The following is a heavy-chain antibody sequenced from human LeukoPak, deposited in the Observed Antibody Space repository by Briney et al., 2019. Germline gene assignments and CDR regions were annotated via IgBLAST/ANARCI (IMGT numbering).Heavy chain of an antibody. CDR3: ARDWEWWFVDY. CDR1: GYTFTGYY. CDR2: INPNSGGT. J-gene: IGHJ4*02. Sequence: ASVKVSCKTSGYTFTGYYMHWVRQAPGQGLEGMGWINPNSGGTNYAQKFQGRVTMTRDTSISTVYMELRRLRSDDTAVYYCARDWEWWFVDYWGQGTLVTVSS. D-gene: IGHD2-15*01. V-gene: IGHV1-2*02.